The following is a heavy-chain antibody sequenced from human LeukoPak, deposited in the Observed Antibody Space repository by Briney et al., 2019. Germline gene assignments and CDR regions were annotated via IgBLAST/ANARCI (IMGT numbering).Heavy chain of an antibody. CDR3: AREGIAAAGTYNWFDP. CDR2: IYYSGST. V-gene: IGHV4-59*01. D-gene: IGHD6-13*01. Sequence: PSETLSLTCTVSGGSISSYYWSWIRQPPGKGLEWIGYIYYSGSTNYNPSLKSLVTISVDTSKNQFSLKLSSVTAADTAVYYCAREGIAAAGTYNWFDPWGQGTLVTVSS. CDR1: GGSISSYY. J-gene: IGHJ5*02.